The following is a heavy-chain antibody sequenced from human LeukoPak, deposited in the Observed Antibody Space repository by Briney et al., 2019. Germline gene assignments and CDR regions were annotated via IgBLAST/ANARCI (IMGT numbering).Heavy chain of an antibody. CDR3: ARGPSSSWYDY. V-gene: IGHV1-69*04. J-gene: IGHJ4*02. Sequence: SVKVSCKASGGTLSSYAISWVRQAPGQGLEWMGRIIPILGIANYAQKFQGRVTITADKSTSTAYMELSSLRSEDTAVYYCARGPSSSWYDYWGQGTLVTVSS. D-gene: IGHD6-13*01. CDR2: IIPILGIA. CDR1: GGTLSSYA.